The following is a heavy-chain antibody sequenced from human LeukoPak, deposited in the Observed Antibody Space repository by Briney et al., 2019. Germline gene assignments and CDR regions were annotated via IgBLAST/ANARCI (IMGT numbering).Heavy chain of an antibody. Sequence: ASVKVSCKASGYTFTSYDINWVRQATGQGLEWMGWMNPNSGNTGYAQKFQGRVTMTRNTSISTAYMELSSLRSEDTAVYYCARGRQPNCSGGSCYPGGGRCYFDYWGQGTLVTVSS. D-gene: IGHD2-15*01. J-gene: IGHJ4*02. CDR1: GYTFTSYD. CDR2: MNPNSGNT. V-gene: IGHV1-8*01. CDR3: ARGRQPNCSGGSCYPGGGRCYFDY.